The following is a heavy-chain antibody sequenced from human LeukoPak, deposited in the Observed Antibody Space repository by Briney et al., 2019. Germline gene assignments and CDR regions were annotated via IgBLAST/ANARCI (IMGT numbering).Heavy chain of an antibody. V-gene: IGHV4-59*01. CDR3: ARAHSSGYFPFDY. J-gene: IGHJ4*02. Sequence: KPSETLSLTCTVSGGSISIYYWSWVRQPPGKGLEWIGYIYYSGSTNYNPSLKSRVTIPVDTSKNQFSLKLSSVTAADTAVYYCARAHSSGYFPFDYWGQGTLVTVSS. D-gene: IGHD3-22*01. CDR2: IYYSGST. CDR1: GGSISIYY.